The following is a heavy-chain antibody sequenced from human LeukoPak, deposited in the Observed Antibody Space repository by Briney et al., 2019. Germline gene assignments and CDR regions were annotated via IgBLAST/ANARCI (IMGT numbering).Heavy chain of an antibody. CDR1: GGAISSYY. V-gene: IGHV4-59*08. J-gene: IGHJ4*02. CDR3: ARRSMTAAAGTDYFDY. D-gene: IGHD6-13*01. CDR2: IYYSGST. Sequence: SETLSLTCTVSGGAISSYYWSWIRQPPGKGLEWIGYIYYSGSTNYIPSLKSRVTISVDTSKNQFSLKLSSVTAADTAVYYCARRSMTAAAGTDYFDYWGQGTLVTVSS.